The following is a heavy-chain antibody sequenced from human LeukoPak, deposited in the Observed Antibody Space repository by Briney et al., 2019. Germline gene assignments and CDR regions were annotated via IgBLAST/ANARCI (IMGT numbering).Heavy chain of an antibody. V-gene: IGHV4-59*08. J-gene: IGHJ3*01. Sequence: SETLSLTCSVSGGSIKNYYWGWIRQPPGKGLEWIGHIYYSGSTKYNPSLKSRVSISVDTSKNQFSLKLSSVTAADTAVYYCALQTQYDKILPELWVLGTMVT. CDR3: ALQTQYDKILPEL. D-gene: IGHD3-9*01. CDR2: IYYSGST. CDR1: GGSIKNYY.